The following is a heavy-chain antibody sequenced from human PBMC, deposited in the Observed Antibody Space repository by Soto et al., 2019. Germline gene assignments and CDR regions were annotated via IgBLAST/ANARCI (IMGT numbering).Heavy chain of an antibody. J-gene: IGHJ4*02. V-gene: IGHV1-69*01. D-gene: IGHD5-12*01. CDR2: IIPVFGTT. Sequence: QVHLVQSGAEVKKAGSSVKVSCKAPGGTFKNNGISWVRQAPGQGLEWMGGIIPVFGTTNYAQKFQGRLTITADDFTRTVYMELSRLRYEDTAVYYCARENGVAVATILYYLDYWGPGTLVTVSS. CDR1: GGTFKNNG. CDR3: ARENGVAVATILYYLDY.